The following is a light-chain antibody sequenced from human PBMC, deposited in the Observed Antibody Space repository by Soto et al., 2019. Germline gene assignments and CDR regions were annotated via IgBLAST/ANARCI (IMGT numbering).Light chain of an antibody. J-gene: IGKJ4*01. Sequence: EIVMTQSPPTLSVSPGERATLSCRASQSVSYNLAWYQQKPGQAPRLLIYGAFTRATGIPARFSGSGSGTAFTLTIRSLQSEDFAVYSCQQYNKWPPLTFGGGTKVEI. V-gene: IGKV3-15*01. CDR3: QQYNKWPPLT. CDR1: QSVSYN. CDR2: GAF.